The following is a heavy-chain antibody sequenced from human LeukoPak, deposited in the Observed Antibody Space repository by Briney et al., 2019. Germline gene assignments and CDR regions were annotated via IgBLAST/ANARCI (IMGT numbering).Heavy chain of an antibody. CDR3: ARGRSIAARPNWFDP. Sequence: SETLSLTCTVSGGSISSGGYYWSWIRQPPGKGLEWIGYIYYSGSTYYNPSLKSRVTISVDTSKNQFSLKLSSVTAADTAVYYCARGRSIAARPNWFDPWGQGTLVTVSS. D-gene: IGHD6-6*01. CDR2: IYYSGST. V-gene: IGHV4-30-4*01. J-gene: IGHJ5*02. CDR1: GGSISSGGYY.